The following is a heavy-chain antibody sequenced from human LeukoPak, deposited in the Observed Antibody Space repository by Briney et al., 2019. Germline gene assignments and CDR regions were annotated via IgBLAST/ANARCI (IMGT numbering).Heavy chain of an antibody. D-gene: IGHD2-8*01. V-gene: IGHV1-2*02. CDR3: AREASNSPAFDP. CDR1: GFTFTGYY. Sequence: VASVKVSCKASGFTFTGYYMHWVRQAPGQGLEWMGWINPNSGGTNYAQKFQGRVTMTRDTSVSTAYMELRRLRSDDTAVYYCAREASNSPAFDPWGQGTLVTVSS. CDR2: INPNSGGT. J-gene: IGHJ5*02.